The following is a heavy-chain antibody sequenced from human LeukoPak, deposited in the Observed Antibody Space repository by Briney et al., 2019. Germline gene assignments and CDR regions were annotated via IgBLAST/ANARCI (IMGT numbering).Heavy chain of an antibody. CDR1: GGSFSGYY. V-gene: IGHV4-34*01. Sequence: SETLSLTCAVYGGSFSGYYWSWIRQPPGKGLEWIGEINHSGSTNYNPSLKSRVTISVDTSKNQFSLKLSSVTAADTAVYYCVRVSGGYCSGGSCLRFDPWGQGTLVTVSS. D-gene: IGHD2-15*01. J-gene: IGHJ5*02. CDR3: VRVSGGYCSGGSCLRFDP. CDR2: INHSGST.